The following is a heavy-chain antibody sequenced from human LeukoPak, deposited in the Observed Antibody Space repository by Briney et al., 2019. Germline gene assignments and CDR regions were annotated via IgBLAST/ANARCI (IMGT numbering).Heavy chain of an antibody. V-gene: IGHV3-11*06. D-gene: IGHD3-3*01. CDR2: ISSSSSYT. CDR3: ARHTYDFWSGSPGDV. J-gene: IGHJ4*02. Sequence: KPGGSLRLSCAASGFTFSDYYMSWIRQAPGKGLEWVSYISSSSSYTNYADSVKGRFTISRDNAKNSLYLQMNSLRAEDTAVYYCARHTYDFWSGSPGDVWGQGTLVTVSS. CDR1: GFTFSDYY.